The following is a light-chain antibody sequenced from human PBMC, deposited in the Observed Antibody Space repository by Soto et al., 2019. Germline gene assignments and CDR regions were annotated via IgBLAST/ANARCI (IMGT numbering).Light chain of an antibody. J-gene: IGKJ1*01. V-gene: IGKV3-11*01. CDR3: QQRTNWLWT. CDR2: DAS. CDR1: QSVSTS. Sequence: EIVLTQSPPTLSLSPGESATLSCRASQSVSTSLAWYQQKPGQAPRLLIYDASKKATGIPARFSGSGSGTDFTLTISSLEPEDFAVYYCQQRTNWLWTFGQGTKVEIK.